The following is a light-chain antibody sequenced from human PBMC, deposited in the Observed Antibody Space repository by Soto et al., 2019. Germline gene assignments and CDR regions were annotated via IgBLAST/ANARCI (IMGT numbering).Light chain of an antibody. CDR3: QQYGSSGT. CDR2: GTS. V-gene: IGKV3-20*01. Sequence: EIVMTQSPGTLSVSPGERATLSCRASQGVSSGYLAWYQQNPGQAPRLLISGTSSRATGIPDRFSGSGSGTDFTLTISRLEPEDFAVYYCQQYGSSGTFGQGTKVDIK. CDR1: QGVSSGY. J-gene: IGKJ1*01.